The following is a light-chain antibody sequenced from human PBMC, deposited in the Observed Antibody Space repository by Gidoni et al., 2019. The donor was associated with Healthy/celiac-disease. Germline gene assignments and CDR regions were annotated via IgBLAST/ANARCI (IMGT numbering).Light chain of an antibody. Sequence: DIQMTQSPSSLSASVGDRVTITCRASQSISSYLNWYQQKPGKAPKLLIYAASSLQSGVPSRFSGSGSGTDFTLTISSLQPEDFATYYCQQCYSTPSTFSQGTKLEIK. J-gene: IGKJ2*02. CDR2: AAS. CDR1: QSISSY. CDR3: QQCYSTPST. V-gene: IGKV1-39*01.